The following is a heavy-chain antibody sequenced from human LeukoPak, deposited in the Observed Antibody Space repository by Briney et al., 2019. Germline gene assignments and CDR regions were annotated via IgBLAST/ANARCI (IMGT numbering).Heavy chain of an antibody. CDR2: INRDGRST. J-gene: IGHJ4*02. D-gene: IGHD3-9*01. Sequence: GGSLRLSCAASGFTFSSDWMHWVRQAPGEGLVWVSRINRDGRSTTYADSVKGRFTISRDNAKNTLYLQMNGLRAEDTAVYYCARHPYDILTGPSFDYWGQGTLVTVSS. V-gene: IGHV3-74*01. CDR3: ARHPYDILTGPSFDY. CDR1: GFTFSSDW.